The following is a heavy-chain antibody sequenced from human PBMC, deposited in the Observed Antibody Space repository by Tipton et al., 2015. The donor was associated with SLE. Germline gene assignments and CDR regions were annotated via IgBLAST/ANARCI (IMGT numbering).Heavy chain of an antibody. V-gene: IGHV3-7*03. CDR3: AREPSSEAFDY. Sequence: SLRLSCAASGFTFSSYGMHWVRQAPGKALEWVANIKQDGSEIFYVDSVKDRFTISRDNAKNSLYLQMNSLRVDDTAVYYCAREPSSEAFDYWGQGTLVTVSS. J-gene: IGHJ4*02. CDR1: GFTFSSYG. CDR2: IKQDGSEI. D-gene: IGHD6-25*01.